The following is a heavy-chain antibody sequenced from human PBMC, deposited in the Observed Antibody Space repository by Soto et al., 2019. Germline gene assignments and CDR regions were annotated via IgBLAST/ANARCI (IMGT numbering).Heavy chain of an antibody. J-gene: IGHJ4*02. D-gene: IGHD3-22*01. CDR2: IYYSGST. CDR1: GGSISNYY. CDR3: ASLYYYDSSVQYGY. Sequence: SETLSLTCTVSGGSISNYYWSWIRQPPGKGLEWIGYIYYSGSTNYNPSLKSRVTISVDTSKNQFSLKLSSVTAADTAVYYCASLYYYDSSVQYGYWGQGTLVTVSS. V-gene: IGHV4-59*08.